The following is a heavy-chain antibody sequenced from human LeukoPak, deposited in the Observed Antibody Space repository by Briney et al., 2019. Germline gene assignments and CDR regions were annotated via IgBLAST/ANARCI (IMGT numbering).Heavy chain of an antibody. CDR1: GFTFSKAW. J-gene: IGHJ4*02. D-gene: IGHD2-15*01. CDR3: ARDRGGSAGGDYLFYSHFDF. V-gene: IGHV3-49*04. CDR2: IRRKAYGGTT. Sequence: PGGSLRLSCEVSGFTFSKAWMSWVRQAPGKGLEWIGFIRRKAYGGTTLYAAAVKGRFTISRDDSRDIAYLQMYSLRTEDTAVYYCARDRGGSAGGDYLFYSHFDFWGQGSLVTVSS.